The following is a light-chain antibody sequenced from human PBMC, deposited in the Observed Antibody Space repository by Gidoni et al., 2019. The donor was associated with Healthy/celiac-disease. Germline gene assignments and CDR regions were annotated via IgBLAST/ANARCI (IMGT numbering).Light chain of an antibody. CDR2: DNN. V-gene: IGLV1-51*01. CDR3: GTWDSSLSAVV. CDR1: SSNIGNNY. Sequence: QSVLTQPPSVSAAPGHKVTITCSGSSSNIGNNYVCWYHQLPGTAPKLLNYDNNNRPSVIPDRFSGSKSGTSSTLGITGLQTGDAADYYCGTWDSSLSAVVFGGGTKLTVL. J-gene: IGLJ2*01.